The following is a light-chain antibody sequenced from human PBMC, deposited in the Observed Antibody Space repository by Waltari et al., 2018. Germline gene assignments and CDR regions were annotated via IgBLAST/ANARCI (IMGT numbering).Light chain of an antibody. V-gene: IGLV2-23*03. CDR2: EGR. Sequence: QSALTQPASVSGSPGQSITISCTGTSSDVGSYNLVSWYQQHPGKAPKLMIYEGRKRPSGVSNRFSGSKSVNTASLTISGLQAEDEADYYCCSYAGSSTFYVVFGGGTKLTVL. CDR1: SSDVGSYNL. J-gene: IGLJ2*01. CDR3: CSYAGSSTFYVV.